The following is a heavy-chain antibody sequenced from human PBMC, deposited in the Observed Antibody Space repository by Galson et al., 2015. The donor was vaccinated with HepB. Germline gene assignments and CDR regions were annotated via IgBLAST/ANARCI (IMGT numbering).Heavy chain of an antibody. V-gene: IGHV2-70*01. Sequence: PALVKPTQTLTLTCTFSGFSLSTSGMCVSWIRQPPGKALEWLALIDWDDDKYYSTSLKTRLTISKDTSKNQVVLTMTNTDPVDTATYYCARTLPTYYYDSSGYYHFDYWDQGTLVTVSS. J-gene: IGHJ4*02. CDR3: ARTLPTYYYDSSGYYHFDY. D-gene: IGHD3-22*01. CDR2: IDWDDDK. CDR1: GFSLSTSGMC.